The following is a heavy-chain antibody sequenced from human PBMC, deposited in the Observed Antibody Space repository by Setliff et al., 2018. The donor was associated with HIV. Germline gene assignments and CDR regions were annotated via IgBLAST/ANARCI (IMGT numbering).Heavy chain of an antibody. CDR3: ARRPMVRGFGRYYFDY. V-gene: IGHV4-4*08. CDR1: GGSMSSYY. Sequence: SETLSLTCTVSGGSMSSYYWSWIRQPPGKGLEWVGYIYPSTSANYNPSLKSRVRILLDTSKNQFSLRLTSVTAADTAVYFCARRPMVRGFGRYYFDYWGQGTLVTVSS. D-gene: IGHD3-10*01. CDR2: IYPSTSA. J-gene: IGHJ4*02.